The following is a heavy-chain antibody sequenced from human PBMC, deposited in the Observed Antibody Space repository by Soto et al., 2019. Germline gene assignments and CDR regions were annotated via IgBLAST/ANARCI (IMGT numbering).Heavy chain of an antibody. Sequence: PGGSLRLSCAASGFTFRSYGMHWVRQAPGKGLEWVAVISYDGSNKYYGDSVKGRFTVSRDNSKNTLYLQMNSLRAEDTAVYYCAKDQGYTSTFYFDYWGQGTQVTV. J-gene: IGHJ4*02. CDR2: ISYDGSNK. CDR1: GFTFRSYG. D-gene: IGHD6-13*01. V-gene: IGHV3-30*18. CDR3: AKDQGYTSTFYFDY.